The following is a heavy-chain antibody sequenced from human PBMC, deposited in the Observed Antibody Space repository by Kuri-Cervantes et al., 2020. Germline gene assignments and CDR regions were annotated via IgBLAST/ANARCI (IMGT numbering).Heavy chain of an antibody. CDR1: GGSVSSGSYY. J-gene: IGHJ5*02. V-gene: IGHV4-39*07. Sequence: SETLSLTCTVSGGSVSSGSYYWGWIRQPPGKGLEWIGSIYYSGSTYYNPSLKSRVTISVDTSKNQFSLKLSSVTAADTAVYYCARGGRKYCSSTSCYLQNWFDPWGQGTLVTVSS. CDR3: ARGGRKYCSSTSCYLQNWFDP. D-gene: IGHD2-2*01. CDR2: IYYSGST.